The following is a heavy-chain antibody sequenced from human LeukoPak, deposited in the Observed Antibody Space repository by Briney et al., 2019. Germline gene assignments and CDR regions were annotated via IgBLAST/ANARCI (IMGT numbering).Heavy chain of an antibody. D-gene: IGHD6-13*01. V-gene: IGHV3-23*01. CDR1: GFTFSSYA. J-gene: IGHJ4*02. CDR2: ISSSGGST. CDR3: AKDRRQQLVKYYFDY. Sequence: PGGSLRLSCAASGFTFSSYAMSWVRQAPGKGLEWVSAISSSGGSTYYADSVKGRFTISRDNSKNTLYLQMNSLRAEDTAVYYCAKDRRQQLVKYYFDYWGQGTLVSVSS.